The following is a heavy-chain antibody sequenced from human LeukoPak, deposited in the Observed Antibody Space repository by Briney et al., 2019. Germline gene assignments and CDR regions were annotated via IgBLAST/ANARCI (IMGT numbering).Heavy chain of an antibody. CDR3: ARTPLGIVGAMPFDY. Sequence: ASVKVSCKASGYTFTSYGISWVRQAPGQGLEWMGWISVYNGNTNYAQKLQGRVTMTTDTSTSTAYMELRSLRSDDTAVYYCARTPLGIVGAMPFDYWGQGTLVTVSS. V-gene: IGHV1-18*01. J-gene: IGHJ4*02. CDR2: ISVYNGNT. D-gene: IGHD1-26*01. CDR1: GYTFTSYG.